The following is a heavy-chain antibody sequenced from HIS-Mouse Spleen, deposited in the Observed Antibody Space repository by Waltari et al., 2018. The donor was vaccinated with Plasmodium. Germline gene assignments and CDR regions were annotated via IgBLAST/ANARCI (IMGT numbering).Heavy chain of an antibody. J-gene: IGHJ4*02. V-gene: IGHV3-21*01. Sequence: EVQLVESGGGLVKPGVSRRLSCAASGFTFSRYSMNWVRQAPGKGLEWVSSISSSSSYIYYADSVKGRFTISRDNAKNSLYLQMNSLRAEDTAVYYCARDRSAAALLGYWGQGTLVTVSS. CDR1: GFTFSRYS. CDR3: ARDRSAAALLGY. D-gene: IGHD6-13*01. CDR2: ISSSSSYI.